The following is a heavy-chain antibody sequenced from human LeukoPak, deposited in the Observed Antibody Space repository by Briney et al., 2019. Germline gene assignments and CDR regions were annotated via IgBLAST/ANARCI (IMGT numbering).Heavy chain of an antibody. D-gene: IGHD3-22*01. J-gene: IGHJ4*02. CDR1: GGPVSSGGYY. V-gene: IGHV4-31*03. Sequence: SQTLSLTCTVSGGPVSSGGYYWSWIRQHPGKGLEWLGYIYYSGSPYYNLSLKSRGTMSLDIPKNQFSLKLSSVTAADTAVYYCRVTGSRVYDSSGYYYDYFDYWGQGTLVTVSS. CDR3: RVTGSRVYDSSGYYYDYFDY. CDR2: IYYSGSP.